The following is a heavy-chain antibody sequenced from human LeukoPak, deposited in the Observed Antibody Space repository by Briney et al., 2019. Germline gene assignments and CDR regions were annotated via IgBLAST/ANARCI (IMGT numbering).Heavy chain of an antibody. D-gene: IGHD5-12*01. CDR3: ARAYRGTGYDSRWFDP. J-gene: IGHJ5*02. V-gene: IGHV1-18*01. CDR2: ISAYSGNT. Sequence: ASVKVSCKASGYTFTSHGISWVRQAPGQGLEWMGWISAYSGNTNYAEKFQGRVTMTTDTSTSTAYMELRSLTPDDTAVYYCARAYRGTGYDSRWFDPWGQGTLVTVSS. CDR1: GYTFTSHG.